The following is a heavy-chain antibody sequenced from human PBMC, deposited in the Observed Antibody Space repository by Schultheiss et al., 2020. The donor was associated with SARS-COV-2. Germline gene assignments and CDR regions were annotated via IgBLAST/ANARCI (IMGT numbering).Heavy chain of an antibody. CDR2: INHSGST. CDR3: ATAVPGTGGWDWFDP. CDR1: GGSFSGYY. J-gene: IGHJ5*02. D-gene: IGHD2-8*02. Sequence: SETLSLTCAVYGGSFSGYYWSWIRQPPGKGLEWIGEINHSGSTNYNPSLKSRVTISLDVSKTQFSLKLSSVTAADTAVYYCATAVPGTGGWDWFDPWGQGTLVTVSS. V-gene: IGHV4-34*01.